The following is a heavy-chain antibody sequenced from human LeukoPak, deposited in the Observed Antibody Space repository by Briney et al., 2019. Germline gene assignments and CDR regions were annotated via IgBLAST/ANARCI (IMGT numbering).Heavy chain of an antibody. CDR3: ASIPETYYYDSSGYYLKGDAFDI. V-gene: IGHV1-69*04. J-gene: IGHJ3*02. Sequence: GASVKVSCKASGGTFSSYAISWVRQAPGQGLEWMGRIIPILGIANCAQKFQGRVTITADKSTSTAYMGLSSLRSEDTAVYYCASIPETYYYDSSGYYLKGDAFDIWGQGTMVTVSS. CDR2: IIPILGIA. CDR1: GGTFSSYA. D-gene: IGHD3-22*01.